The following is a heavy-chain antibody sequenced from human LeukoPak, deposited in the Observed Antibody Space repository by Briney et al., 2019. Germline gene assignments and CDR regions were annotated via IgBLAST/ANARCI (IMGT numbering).Heavy chain of an antibody. D-gene: IGHD1-26*01. Sequence: SQTLSLTCTVSGGSISSGGYYWSWIRQHPGKGLEWIGYIYYSGSTYYNPSLKSRVTISVDTSKNQFPLKLSSVTAADTAVYYCARPFSDYYGMDVWGQGTTVTVSS. CDR1: GGSISSGGYY. J-gene: IGHJ6*02. V-gene: IGHV4-31*03. CDR3: ARPFSDYYGMDV. CDR2: IYYSGST.